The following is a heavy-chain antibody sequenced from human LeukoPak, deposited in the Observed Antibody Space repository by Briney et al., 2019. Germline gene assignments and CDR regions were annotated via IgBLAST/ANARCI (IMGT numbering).Heavy chain of an antibody. CDR1: GGSISSYY. CDR2: IYYSGST. Sequence: PSETLSLTCTVSGGSISSYYWSWVRQPPGKGLEWIGYIYYSGSTNYNPSLKSRVTISVDTSKNQFSLKLSSVTAADTAVYYCARGRITMVRGPRGPLDYWGQGTLVTVSS. V-gene: IGHV4-59*08. CDR3: ARGRITMVRGPRGPLDY. D-gene: IGHD3-10*01. J-gene: IGHJ4*02.